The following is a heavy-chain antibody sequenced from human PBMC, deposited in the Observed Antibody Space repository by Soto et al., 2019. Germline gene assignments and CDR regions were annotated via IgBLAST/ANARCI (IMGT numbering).Heavy chain of an antibody. D-gene: IGHD2-2*01. Sequence: GAPVDASSEDRRGTFKSYTRSSARQAPGKGLEWMGRLIHILGLANYAQKFQGRVTITADKSTSTAYMELSSLRSEDTAVYYCARDLRYCSSTSCHDQYWFDPWGQGTLVTVSS. V-gene: IGHV1-69*04. J-gene: IGHJ5*02. CDR2: LIHILGLA. CDR1: RGTFKSYT. CDR3: ARDLRYCSSTSCHDQYWFDP.